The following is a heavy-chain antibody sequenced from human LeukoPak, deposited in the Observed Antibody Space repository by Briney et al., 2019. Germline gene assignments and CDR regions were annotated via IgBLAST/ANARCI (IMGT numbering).Heavy chain of an antibody. CDR2: ISSSSSSTI. CDR3: AREYGDYDYYYYYYMDV. CDR1: GFTFSSYS. D-gene: IGHD4-17*01. J-gene: IGHJ6*03. V-gene: IGHV3-48*01. Sequence: PGGSLRLSCAASGFTFSSYSMNWVRQAPGKGLEWVSYISSSSSSTIYYADSVKGRFTISRDNAKNSLYLQMNSLRAEDTAVYYCAREYGDYDYYYYYYMDVWGKGTTVTVSS.